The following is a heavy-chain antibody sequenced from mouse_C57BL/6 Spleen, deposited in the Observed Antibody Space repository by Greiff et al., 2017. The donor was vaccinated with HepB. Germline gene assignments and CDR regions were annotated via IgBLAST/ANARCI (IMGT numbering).Heavy chain of an antibody. V-gene: IGHV10-1*01. CDR3: VRPHYGNYDWFAY. Sequence: EVHLVESGGGLVQPKGSLKLSCAASGFSFNTYAMNWVRQAPGKGLEWVARIRSKSNNYATYYADSVKDRFTISRDDSESMLYLQMNNLKTEDTAMYYCVRPHYGNYDWFAYWGQGTLVTVSA. CDR1: GFSFNTYA. D-gene: IGHD2-1*01. J-gene: IGHJ3*01. CDR2: IRSKSNNYAT.